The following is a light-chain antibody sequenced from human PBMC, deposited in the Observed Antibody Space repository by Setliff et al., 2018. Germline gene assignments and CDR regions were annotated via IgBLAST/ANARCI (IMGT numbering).Light chain of an antibody. CDR1: GSDVGGYKY. J-gene: IGLJ1*01. CDR3: QSYDISLSGYV. CDR2: EVT. V-gene: IGLV2-8*01. Sequence: QSALTQPPSASGSPGQSVTISCTGTGSDVGGYKYVSWFQQHPGKAPKLMIYEVTKRPSGVPDRFSGSKSATSASLAISGLQAEDEADYYCQSYDISLSGYVFGTGTKVTVL.